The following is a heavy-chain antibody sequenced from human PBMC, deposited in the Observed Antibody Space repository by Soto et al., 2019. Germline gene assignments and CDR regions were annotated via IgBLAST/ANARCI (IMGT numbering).Heavy chain of an antibody. J-gene: IGHJ5*02. CDR3: AKDSGDTALA. CDR1: GFTLSSHA. Sequence: GGSLRLSCAASGFTLSSHAMTRVRQAPGKGLEWVSGISGSGGSTYYADSVKGRFTISRDKSKDTLYLQMNSLRAEDTAVYYCAKDSGDTALAWGQGTPVTISS. V-gene: IGHV3-23*01. D-gene: IGHD5-18*01. CDR2: ISGSGGST.